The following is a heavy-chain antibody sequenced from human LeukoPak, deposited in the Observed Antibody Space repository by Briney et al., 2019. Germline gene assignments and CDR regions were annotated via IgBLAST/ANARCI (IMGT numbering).Heavy chain of an antibody. Sequence: GESLKISCKGSGYSFTSYWIGWVRQMPGKGLEWMGIIYPGGSDTRYSPSFQGQVTISADKSISTAYLQWSSLKASDTAMYYCARRAYSSGWVYTKWGQGTLVTVSS. CDR1: GYSFTSYW. J-gene: IGHJ4*02. V-gene: IGHV5-51*01. CDR2: IYPGGSDT. D-gene: IGHD6-19*01. CDR3: ARRAYSSGWVYTK.